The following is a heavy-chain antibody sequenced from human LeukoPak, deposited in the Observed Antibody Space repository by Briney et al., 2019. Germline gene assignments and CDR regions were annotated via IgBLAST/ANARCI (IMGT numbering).Heavy chain of an antibody. CDR1: GGSFSGYY. CDR3: ARGVTKDDYGDYEGYYFDY. V-gene: IGHV4-34*01. D-gene: IGHD4-17*01. J-gene: IGHJ4*02. Sequence: SETLSLTCAVYGGSFSGYYWSWIRQPPGKGLEWIGEINHSGSTNYNPSLKSRVTISVGTSKNQFSLKLSSVTAADTAVYYCARGVTKDDYGDYEGYYFDYWGQGTLVTVSS. CDR2: INHSGST.